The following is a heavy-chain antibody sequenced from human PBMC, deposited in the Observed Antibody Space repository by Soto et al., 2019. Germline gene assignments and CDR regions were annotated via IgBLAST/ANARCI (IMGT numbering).Heavy chain of an antibody. D-gene: IGHD3-10*01. CDR3: ARGSPYYYGSGNWSDP. Sequence: QVQLVQSGAEVKKPGSSVKVSCKASGGTFSSYAISWVRQAPGPGLEWMGGIIPIFGTANYAQKFQGRVTITADKSTSTAYMELSRLRSEDTAVYYCARGSPYYYGSGNWSDPWGQGTLVTVSS. V-gene: IGHV1-69*06. CDR2: IIPIFGTA. J-gene: IGHJ5*02. CDR1: GGTFSSYA.